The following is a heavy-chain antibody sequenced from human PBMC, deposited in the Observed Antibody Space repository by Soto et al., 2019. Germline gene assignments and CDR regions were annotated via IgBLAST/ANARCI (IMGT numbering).Heavy chain of an antibody. V-gene: IGHV3-48*01. J-gene: IGHJ6*03. CDR3: AREARHCSGGSCYAYYYYYYMDV. CDR1: GFTFSTNS. D-gene: IGHD2-15*01. CDR2: ISSSSSSI. Sequence: GGSLRLSCAASGFTFSTNSMNWVRQAPGEGLEWVSYISSSSSSIYYADSVKGRFTISRDNAKNSLYLQMNSLRAEDTAVYYCAREARHCSGGSCYAYYYYYYMDVWGKGTTVTVSS.